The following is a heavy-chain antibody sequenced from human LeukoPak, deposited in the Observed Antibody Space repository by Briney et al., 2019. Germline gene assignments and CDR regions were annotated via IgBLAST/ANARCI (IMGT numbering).Heavy chain of an antibody. J-gene: IGHJ4*02. D-gene: IGHD6-13*01. Sequence: ASVKVPCKASGYTFTSNDINWVRQATGQGLEWMGWMNPNSGNTGYAQKFQGRVAMTRNTSMSTAYMELSSLRSEDTAVYYCARGTVCGSGGKCSGSWYYDYWGQGTLVTVSS. CDR1: GYTFTSND. V-gene: IGHV1-8*01. CDR3: ARGTVCGSGGKCSGSWYYDY. CDR2: MNPNSGNT.